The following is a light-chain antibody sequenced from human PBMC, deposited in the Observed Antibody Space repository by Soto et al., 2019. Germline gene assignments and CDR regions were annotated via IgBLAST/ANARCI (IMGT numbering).Light chain of an antibody. CDR3: NQYDSSWT. V-gene: IGKV3-20*01. CDR1: QSVPSNF. CDR2: DVS. J-gene: IGKJ1*01. Sequence: EIVLTQSPGTLSLSPGERATLYCRASQSVPSNFLAWYQQRPGQAPTLLIYDVSRRAAGIPDRFSGSGSGTNFTLTISRREPEDFAVYYCNQYDSSWTFGQGTKGKI.